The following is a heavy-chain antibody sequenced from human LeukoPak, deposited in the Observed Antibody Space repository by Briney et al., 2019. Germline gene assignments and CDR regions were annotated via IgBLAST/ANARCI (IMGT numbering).Heavy chain of an antibody. D-gene: IGHD6-13*01. CDR3: ARGGIAAAGTIEDYYYYGMDV. J-gene: IGHJ6*02. CDR2: IIPIFGIA. V-gene: IGHV1-69*04. Sequence: SVKVSCKASGGTFSSYAISWVRQAPGQGLEWMGRIIPIFGIANYAQKFQGRVTITADKSTSTAYMELSSLRSEGTAVYHCARGGIAAAGTIEDYYYYGMDVWGQGTTVTVSS. CDR1: GGTFSSYA.